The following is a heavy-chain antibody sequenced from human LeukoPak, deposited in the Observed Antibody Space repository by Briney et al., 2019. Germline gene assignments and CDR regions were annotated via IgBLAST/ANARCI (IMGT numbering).Heavy chain of an antibody. V-gene: IGHV4-34*01. J-gene: IGHJ3*02. CDR1: GGSFSGYY. CDR3: AGGYYYDSSGYPMVAFDI. D-gene: IGHD3-22*01. Sequence: SETLSLTCAVYGGSFSGYYWSWIRQPPGKGLEWIGEINHSGSTNYNPSLKSRVTISVDTSKNQFSLKLSSVTAADTAVYYCAGGYYYDSSGYPMVAFDIWGQGTMVTVSS. CDR2: INHSGST.